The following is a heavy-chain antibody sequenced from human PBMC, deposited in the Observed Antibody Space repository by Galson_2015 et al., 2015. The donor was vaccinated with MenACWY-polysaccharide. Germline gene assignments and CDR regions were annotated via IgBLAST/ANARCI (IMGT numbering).Heavy chain of an antibody. CDR2: MSHDGGNK. CDR1: GFTFSTYG. V-gene: IGHV3-30*18. CDR3: AKNAGGWYFDL. D-gene: IGHD2-8*02. J-gene: IGHJ2*01. Sequence: SLRLSCAASGFTFSTYGMHWVRQAPGKGLEWVAVMSHDGGNKYYADSVKGRFTISRDNSKNTLYLQMNSLRAGDTAIYFCAKNAGGWYFDLWGRGTLVTVSS.